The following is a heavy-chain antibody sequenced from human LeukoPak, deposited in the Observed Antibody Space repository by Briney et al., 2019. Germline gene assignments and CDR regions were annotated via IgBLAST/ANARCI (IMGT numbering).Heavy chain of an antibody. CDR2: IIPIFGTA. J-gene: IGHJ3*02. V-gene: IGHV1-69*13. D-gene: IGHD2-21*01. CDR1: GGTFSSYA. CDR3: ARDERHSAGAFDI. Sequence: ASVKVSCKASGGTFSSYAISWVRQAPGQGLEWMGGIIPIFGTANYAQKFQGRVTITADESTSTAYMELSSLRPEDTAVYYCARDERHSAGAFDIWGQGTMVTVSS.